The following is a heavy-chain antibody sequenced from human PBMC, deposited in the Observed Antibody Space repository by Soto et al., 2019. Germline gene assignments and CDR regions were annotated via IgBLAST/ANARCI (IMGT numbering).Heavy chain of an antibody. V-gene: IGHV4-61*01. CDR2: VYYSGTT. CDR1: GGSVSDKTYY. Sequence: QVQLQESGPGLLKPSETLPLTCSVSGGSVSDKTYYWSWIRQPPGKRLEWIGYVYYSGTTNYNPSLKSRVTISVDLSKNRFSLRLSSVTTADTALYYCARTTAVPNTLRSRYFFDYWGQGTLVTVSS. J-gene: IGHJ4*02. CDR3: ARTTAVPNTLRSRYFFDY. D-gene: IGHD4-17*01.